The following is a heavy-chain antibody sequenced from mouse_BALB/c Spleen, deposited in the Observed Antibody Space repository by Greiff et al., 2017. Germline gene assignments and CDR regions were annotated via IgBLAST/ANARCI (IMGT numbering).Heavy chain of an antibody. V-gene: IGHV5-6-3*01. CDR2: INSNGGST. D-gene: IGHD2-1*01. CDR3: ARAGNTYAMDY. J-gene: IGHJ4*01. Sequence: VQLKESGGGLVQPGGSLKLSCAASGFTFSSYGMSWVRQTPDKRLELVATINSNGGSTYYPDSVKGRFTISRDNAKNTLYLQMSSLKSEDTAMYYCARAGNTYAMDYWGQGTSVTVSS. CDR1: GFTFSSYG.